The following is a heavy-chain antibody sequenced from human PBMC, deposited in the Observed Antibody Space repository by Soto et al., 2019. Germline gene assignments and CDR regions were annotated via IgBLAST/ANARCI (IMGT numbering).Heavy chain of an antibody. Sequence: QVQLVQSGAEVKKPGSSMKISCKASGGTFSSYAISWVRQAPGQGLEWMGGIIPIFGTANYAQKFQGRVTITADESMSTAYMELSSLRSEDTAVYYCVASREFTIFGVVIPGGMDVWGQGTTVTVSS. D-gene: IGHD3-3*01. J-gene: IGHJ6*02. V-gene: IGHV1-69*01. CDR1: GGTFSSYA. CDR2: IIPIFGTA. CDR3: VASREFTIFGVVIPGGMDV.